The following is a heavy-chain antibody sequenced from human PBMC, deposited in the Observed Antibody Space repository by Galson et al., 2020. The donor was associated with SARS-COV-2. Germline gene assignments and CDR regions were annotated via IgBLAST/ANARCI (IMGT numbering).Heavy chain of an antibody. Sequence: GGSLRLSCAASGFTFSSYSMTWVRQAPGKGLEWVASISSSSSYIYYADSVKGRFTISSDNAKNSLYLQMNSVIAEDTAVYYCARDWFFGWNSVLGDYWGQGTLVTVSS. CDR3: ARDWFFGWNSVLGDY. D-gene: IGHD1-7*01. CDR2: ISSSSSYI. V-gene: IGHV3-21*01. CDR1: GFTFSSYS. J-gene: IGHJ4*02.